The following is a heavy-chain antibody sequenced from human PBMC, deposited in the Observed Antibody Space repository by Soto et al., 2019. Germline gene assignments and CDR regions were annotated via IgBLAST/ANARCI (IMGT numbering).Heavy chain of an antibody. J-gene: IGHJ4*02. CDR2: IYYSGST. D-gene: IGHD6-6*01. V-gene: IGHV4-31*03. CDR3: ARYSSIAAYYFDY. Sequence: TVSGGSISSGGYYWSWIRQHPGKGLEWIGYIYYSGSTYYNPSLKSRVTISVDTSKNQFSLKLSSVTAADTAVYYCARYSSIAAYYFDYWGQGTLVTVSS. CDR1: GGSISSGGYY.